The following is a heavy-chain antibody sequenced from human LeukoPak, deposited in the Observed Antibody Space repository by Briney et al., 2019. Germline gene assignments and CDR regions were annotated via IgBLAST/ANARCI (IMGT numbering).Heavy chain of an antibody. Sequence: GGSLRLSCAASGFTFSSYAMSWVRQAPGKGLEWVSAISGSGGSTYYADSVKGRFTISRDNSKNTLYLQMNSLRAEDTAVYYCAKGGRGSTIRYYFDYWGQGTLVTVSS. D-gene: IGHD2/OR15-2a*01. J-gene: IGHJ4*02. V-gene: IGHV3-23*01. CDR3: AKGGRGSTIRYYFDY. CDR1: GFTFSSYA. CDR2: ISGSGGST.